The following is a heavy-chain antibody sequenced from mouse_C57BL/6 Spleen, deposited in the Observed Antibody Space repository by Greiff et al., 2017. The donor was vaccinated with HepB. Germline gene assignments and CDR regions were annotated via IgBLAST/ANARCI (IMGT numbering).Heavy chain of an antibody. Sequence: EVKVVESGGDLVKPGGSLKLSCAASGFTFSSYGMSWVRQTPDKRLEWVATISSGGSYTYYPDSVKGRFTISRDNAKNTLYLQMSSLKSEDTAMYDCARLLYGNYEDYAMDYWGQGTSVTVSS. CDR1: GFTFSSYG. CDR2: ISSGGSYT. CDR3: ARLLYGNYEDYAMDY. D-gene: IGHD2-1*01. J-gene: IGHJ4*01. V-gene: IGHV5-6*01.